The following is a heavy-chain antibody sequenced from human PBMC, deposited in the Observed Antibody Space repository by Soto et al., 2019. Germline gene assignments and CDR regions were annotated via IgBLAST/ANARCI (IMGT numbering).Heavy chain of an antibody. D-gene: IGHD3-3*01. Sequence: GGSLRLSCAASGFTFSSYSMNWVRQAPGKGLEWVSSISSSSSYIYYADSVKGRFTISRDNAKNSLYLQMNSLRAEDTAVYYCARVLRILYYDFWSGYGMDVWGQGTTVTVSS. CDR3: ARVLRILYYDFWSGYGMDV. CDR1: GFTFSSYS. J-gene: IGHJ6*02. V-gene: IGHV3-21*01. CDR2: ISSSSSYI.